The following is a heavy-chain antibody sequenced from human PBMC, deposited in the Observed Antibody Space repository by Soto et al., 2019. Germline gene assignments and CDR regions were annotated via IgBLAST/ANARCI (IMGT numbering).Heavy chain of an antibody. CDR2: IIPISDTT. CDR3: ARSQGSSTSLEIYYYYYFGMDV. V-gene: IGHV1-69*01. J-gene: IGHJ6*02. D-gene: IGHD2-2*01. Sequence: QVQLVQSGAEVKKPGSSVKVSCKASGGTFSSYAISWVRQAPGQGLEWMGGIIPISDTTNYAQKFQGRVTITADEPTSTAYRELSSLRSEYTAVYYCARSQGSSTSLEIYYYYYFGMDVWGQGTTVTVSS. CDR1: GGTFSSYA.